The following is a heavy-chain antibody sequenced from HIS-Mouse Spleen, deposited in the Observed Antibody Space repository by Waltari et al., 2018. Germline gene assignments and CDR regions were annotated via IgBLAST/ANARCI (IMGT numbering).Heavy chain of an antibody. CDR2: YYSGST. J-gene: IGHJ2*01. Sequence: QVQLQESGPGVVKPSGTLSTTSTVSGGSISSYYWNWIRRPPAKGLEGIGYYSGSTNYNPSLKSRVTISVDTSKNQFSLKLSSVTAADTAVYYCARASRDRLLPRYFDLWGRGTLVTVSS. CDR3: ARASRDRLLPRYFDL. CDR1: GGSISSYY. V-gene: IGHV4-59*01.